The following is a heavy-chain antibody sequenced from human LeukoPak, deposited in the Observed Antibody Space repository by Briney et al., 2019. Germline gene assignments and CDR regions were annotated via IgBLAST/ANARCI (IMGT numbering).Heavy chain of an antibody. CDR3: AKEHSNWYNFDY. CDR2: IRYDGSNK. CDR1: GFIFSSHW. D-gene: IGHD6-13*01. Sequence: GGSLRLSCAASGFIFSSHWMTWVRQAAGKGLEWVAFIRYDGSNKYYADSVKGRFTISRDNSKNTLYLQMNSLRAEDTAVYYCAKEHSNWYNFDYWGQGTLVTVSS. J-gene: IGHJ4*02. V-gene: IGHV3-30*02.